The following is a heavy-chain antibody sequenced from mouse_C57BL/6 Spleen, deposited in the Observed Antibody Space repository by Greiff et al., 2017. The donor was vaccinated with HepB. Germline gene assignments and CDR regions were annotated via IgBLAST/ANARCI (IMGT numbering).Heavy chain of an antibody. CDR1: GYTFTDYN. D-gene: IGHD2-5*01. CDR3: ARSDYSNYAWFAY. CDR2: INPNNGGT. V-gene: IGHV1-22*01. Sequence: VQLKESGPELVKPGASVKMSCKASGYTFTDYNMHWVKQSHGKSLEWIGYINPNNGGTSYNQKFKGKATLTVNKSSSTAYMELRSLTSEDSAVYYCARSDYSNYAWFAYWGQGTLVTVSA. J-gene: IGHJ3*01.